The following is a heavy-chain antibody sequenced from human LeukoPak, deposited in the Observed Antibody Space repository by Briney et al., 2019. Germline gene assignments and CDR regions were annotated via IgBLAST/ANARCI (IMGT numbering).Heavy chain of an antibody. D-gene: IGHD3-3*01. CDR3: AKGGQNYGCWRFGY. V-gene: IGHV3-23*01. CDR2: ISGNGGST. Sequence: PGGSLRLSCAASGFTFSSSAMSWVRQAPGKGLEWVSSISGNGGSTYFADSVKGRFTISRDNSKNTLYLQMNSLRAEDTAVYYCAKGGQNYGCWRFGYWGQGTLVTVSS. J-gene: IGHJ4*02. CDR1: GFTFSSSA.